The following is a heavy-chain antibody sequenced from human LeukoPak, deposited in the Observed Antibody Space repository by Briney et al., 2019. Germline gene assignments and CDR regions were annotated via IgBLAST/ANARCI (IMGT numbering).Heavy chain of an antibody. J-gene: IGHJ5*02. CDR3: ARMFGYDSTGGFDP. V-gene: IGHV3-66*01. CDR1: GFTVSSNY. D-gene: IGHD3-22*01. CDR2: IYSGGNT. Sequence: QPGGSLRLSCAASGFTVSSNYMSWVRQAPGKGLERVSIIYSGGNTYYADSVKGRFTISRDNPKNTLYLQMNTLRAEDTAVYYCARMFGYDSTGGFDPWGQGTLVTVSS.